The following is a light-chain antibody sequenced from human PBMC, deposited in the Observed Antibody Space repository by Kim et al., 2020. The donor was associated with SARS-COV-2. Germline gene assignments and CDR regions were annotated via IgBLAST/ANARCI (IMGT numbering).Light chain of an antibody. Sequence: QSITISCTGTSSDVGAYNYVSWYQQHPGKAPKLMIYDVTERPSGVSNRFSGSKSGNTASLTISGLQAEDEADYYCSSYASSSTPYVFGTGTKVTVL. J-gene: IGLJ1*01. CDR3: SSYASSSTPYV. V-gene: IGLV2-14*03. CDR2: DVT. CDR1: SSDVGAYNY.